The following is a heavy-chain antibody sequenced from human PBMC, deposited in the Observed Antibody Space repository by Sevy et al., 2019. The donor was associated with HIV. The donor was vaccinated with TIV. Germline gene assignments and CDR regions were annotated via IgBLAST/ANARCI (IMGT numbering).Heavy chain of an antibody. CDR2: IIPIFGTA. V-gene: IGHV1-69*13. D-gene: IGHD1-26*01. J-gene: IGHJ4*02. CDR3: ARGGYYVLDY. CDR1: GGTFSSYA. Sequence: ASVKVSCKASGGTFSSYAISWVRQAPGEGLEWMGGIIPIFGTANYAQKFQCRVTITADESTSTAYMELSSLRSEDTAVYYCARGGYYVLDYWGQGTLVTVSS.